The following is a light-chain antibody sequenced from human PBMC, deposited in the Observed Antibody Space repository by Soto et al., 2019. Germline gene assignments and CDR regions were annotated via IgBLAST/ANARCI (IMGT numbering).Light chain of an antibody. CDR1: ISNIGSDS. J-gene: IGLJ1*01. Sequence: QSILTQSPSASGTPGQKVTIPCSGSISNIGSDSVSWFQQLPGSAPRLLIYTDHQRASGVPARFSGYKSGTSASLDISGLQSADEAVYYCATWDDSLSRYVFGTGTKLTVL. CDR3: ATWDDSLSRYV. CDR2: TDH. V-gene: IGLV1-44*01.